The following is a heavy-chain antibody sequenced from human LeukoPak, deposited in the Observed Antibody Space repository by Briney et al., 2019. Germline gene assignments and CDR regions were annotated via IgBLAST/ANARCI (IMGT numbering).Heavy chain of an antibody. V-gene: IGHV3-74*01. CDR1: GFTYSIYW. D-gene: IGHD3-10*01. J-gene: IGHJ5*02. CDR3: ARDPGSGSYYHRWFGP. CDR2: INSDGSGT. Sequence: GGSLRLSSAASGFTYSIYWMHWVRQVPGKAPVWVSLINSDGSGTRYADSVKGRFTISRDNAKNMLYLQMNSLRVEDTAVYYCARDPGSGSYYHRWFGPWGQGTLVTVSS.